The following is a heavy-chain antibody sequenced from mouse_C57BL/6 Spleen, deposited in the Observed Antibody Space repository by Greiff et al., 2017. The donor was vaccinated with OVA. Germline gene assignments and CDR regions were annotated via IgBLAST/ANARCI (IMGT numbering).Heavy chain of an antibody. CDR1: GYTFTSYW. Sequence: QVQLQQPGAELVMPGASVKLSCKASGYTFTSYWMHWVKQRPGQGLEWIGEIDPSDSYTTYNQKFKGKSTLTVAKSSSTAYMQLSSLTSEDSAVEYCARWGCSSSYDYAMDEGGQGTS. D-gene: IGHD1-1*01. CDR3: ARWGCSSSYDYAMDE. V-gene: IGHV1-69*01. J-gene: IGHJ4*01. CDR2: IDPSDSYT.